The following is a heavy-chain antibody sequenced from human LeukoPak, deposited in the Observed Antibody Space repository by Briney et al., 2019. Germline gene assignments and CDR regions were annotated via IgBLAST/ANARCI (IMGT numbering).Heavy chain of an antibody. CDR2: ITSGSVNK. J-gene: IGHJ1*01. V-gene: IGHV3-21*01. D-gene: IGHD3-9*01. CDR3: AKVQDGSATWFEYFQH. CDR1: GFTFSSYD. Sequence: GGSLRLSCAASGFTFSSYDMHWVRQVPGKGLEWVALITSGSVNKYYADSVKGRFTVSRDNAKNSLFLRMNSLRAEDTAVYYCAKVQDGSATWFEYFQHWGQGTLVTVSS.